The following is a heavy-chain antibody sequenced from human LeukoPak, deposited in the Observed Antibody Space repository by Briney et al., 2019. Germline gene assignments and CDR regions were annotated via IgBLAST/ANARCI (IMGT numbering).Heavy chain of an antibody. J-gene: IGHJ5*02. V-gene: IGHV3-21*01. CDR1: GFTFSSYW. Sequence: TGGSLRLSCAASGFTFSSYWMSWVRQAPGKGLEWVSSISSSSSYIYYADSVKGRFTISRDNAKNSLYLQMNSLRAEDTAVYYCARDGRFGDYNWFDPWGQGTLVTVSS. D-gene: IGHD3-10*01. CDR2: ISSSSSYI. CDR3: ARDGRFGDYNWFDP.